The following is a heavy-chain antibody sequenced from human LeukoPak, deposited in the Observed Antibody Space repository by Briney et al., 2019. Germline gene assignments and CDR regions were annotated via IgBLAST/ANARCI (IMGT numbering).Heavy chain of an antibody. J-gene: IGHJ6*03. CDR2: IYHSGST. CDR1: GYSISSGYY. CDR3: AREGRTATFGYYYYMDV. D-gene: IGHD5-18*01. V-gene: IGHV4-38-2*02. Sequence: PPETLSLTCTVSGYSISSGYYWGWIRQPPGKGLEWIGSIYHSGSTYYNPSLKSRVTISVDTSKNQFSLKLSSVTAADTAVYYCAREGRTATFGYYYYMDVWGKGTTVTVSS.